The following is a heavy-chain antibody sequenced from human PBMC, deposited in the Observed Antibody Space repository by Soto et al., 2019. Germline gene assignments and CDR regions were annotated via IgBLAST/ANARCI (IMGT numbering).Heavy chain of an antibody. Sequence: QVHLVQSGAEVKKPGAPVKVSCKGSGYGFTTYGITWVRQAPGQGLEWMAWISAHNGNTNYAQKVQGRVTVTRDTSTSTAYMERRSLRYDDTAVYYCGRGRYGDYWGQGDLVTFSS. CDR3: GRGRYGDY. CDR2: ISAHNGNT. V-gene: IGHV1-18*01. D-gene: IGHD1-1*01. CDR1: GYGFTTYG. J-gene: IGHJ4*02.